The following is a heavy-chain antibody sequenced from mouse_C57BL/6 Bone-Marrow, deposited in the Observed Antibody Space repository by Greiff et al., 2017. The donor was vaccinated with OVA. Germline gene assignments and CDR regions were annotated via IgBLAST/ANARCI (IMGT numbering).Heavy chain of an antibody. V-gene: IGHV5-4*01. D-gene: IGHD1-1*01. CDR3: ARDGNYYGFDY. Sequence: EVHLVESGGGLVKPGGSLKLSCAASGFTFSSYAMSWVRQTPEKRLEWVATISDGGSYTYYPDNVKGRFTISRDNAKNNLYLQMSHLKSEDTAMYYCARDGNYYGFDYWGQGTTLTVSS. J-gene: IGHJ2*01. CDR1: GFTFSSYA. CDR2: ISDGGSYT.